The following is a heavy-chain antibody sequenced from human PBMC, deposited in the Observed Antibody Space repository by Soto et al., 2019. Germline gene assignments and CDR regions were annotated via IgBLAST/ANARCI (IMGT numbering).Heavy chain of an antibody. J-gene: IGHJ4*02. Sequence: EVQLLESGGGLVQPGGSLRLSCAASGITFSSYAMTWVRQVPGKGLEWVSSVRGSSGGTYYADAVKGRFTISRDNSKNTLYLQMNSLSAEDTAIYYCAKDPNGDYVGAFDSWGQGALVTVSS. V-gene: IGHV3-23*01. D-gene: IGHD4-17*01. CDR3: AKDPNGDYVGAFDS. CDR2: VRGSSGGT. CDR1: GITFSSYA.